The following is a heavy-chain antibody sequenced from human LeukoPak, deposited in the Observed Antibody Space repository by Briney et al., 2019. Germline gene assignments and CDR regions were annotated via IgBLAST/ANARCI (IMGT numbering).Heavy chain of an antibody. D-gene: IGHD3-22*01. J-gene: IGHJ4*02. CDR1: GGSFSGYY. V-gene: IGHV4-34*01. Sequence: SETLSLTCAVYGGSFSGYYWSWIRQPPGKGLEWIGEINHSGSTNYNPSLKSRVTMSVDTSKNQFSLKLSSVTAADTAVYYCARDVSDYYDSSYYFDYWGQGTLVTVSS. CDR3: ARDVSDYYDSSYYFDY. CDR2: INHSGST.